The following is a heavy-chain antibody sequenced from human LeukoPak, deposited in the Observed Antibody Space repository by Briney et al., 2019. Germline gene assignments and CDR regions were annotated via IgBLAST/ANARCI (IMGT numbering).Heavy chain of an antibody. J-gene: IGHJ4*02. V-gene: IGHV3-30*01. D-gene: IGHD6-19*01. CDR3: ARSMRSSGWPGGRLDY. CDR1: GFSVDRYW. CDR2: ISYDGSNK. Sequence: QSGGSLRLSCAVSGFSVDRYWMNWVRQAPGKGLEWVAVISYDGSNKYYADSVKGRFTISRDNSKNTLYLQMNSLRAEDTAVYYCARSMRSSGWPGGRLDYWGQVTLVTVSS.